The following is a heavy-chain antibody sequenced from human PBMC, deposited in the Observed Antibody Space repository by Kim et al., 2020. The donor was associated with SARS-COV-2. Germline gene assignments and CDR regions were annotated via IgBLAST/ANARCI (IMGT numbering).Heavy chain of an antibody. V-gene: IGHV7-4-1*02. CDR2: INTNTGNP. D-gene: IGHD3-10*01. CDR1: GYTFTSYA. Sequence: ASVKVSCKASGYTFTSYAMNWVRQAPGQGLEWMGWINTNTGNPTYAQGFTGRFVFSLDTSVSTAYLQISSLKAEDTAVYYCASPGDTMVRGVIITSPYYYYYGMDVWGQGTTVTVSS. CDR3: ASPGDTMVRGVIITSPYYYYYGMDV. J-gene: IGHJ6*02.